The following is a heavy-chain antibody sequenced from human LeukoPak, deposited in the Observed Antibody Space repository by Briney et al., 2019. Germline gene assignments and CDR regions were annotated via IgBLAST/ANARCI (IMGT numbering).Heavy chain of an antibody. D-gene: IGHD5-18*01. CDR2: IKQDGSEK. CDR1: GFTFTTYW. CDR3: ARDRGVDTAMVNWFDP. Sequence: GGSLRLSCAASGFTFTTYWMSWVRQAPGKGLEWVANIKQDGSEKYYVDSVKGRFTISRDNAKNSLYLQMNSLRAEDTALYYCARDRGVDTAMVNWFDPWGQGTLVTVSS. V-gene: IGHV3-7*03. J-gene: IGHJ5*02.